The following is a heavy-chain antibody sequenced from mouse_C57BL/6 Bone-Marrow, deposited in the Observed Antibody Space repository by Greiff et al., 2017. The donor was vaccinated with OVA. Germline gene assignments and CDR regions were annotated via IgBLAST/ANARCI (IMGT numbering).Heavy chain of an antibody. V-gene: IGHV5-17*01. CDR1: GFTFSDYG. D-gene: IGHD1-1*01. Sequence: EVMLVESGGGLVKPGGSLKLSCAASGFTFSDYGMHWVRQAPEKGLEWVAYISSGSSTIYYADTVKGRFTISRDNAKNTLFLQMTSLRSEDTAMYYCAMTTVVSYWYCDVWGTGTTVTVAA. J-gene: IGHJ1*03. CDR3: AMTTVVSYWYCDV. CDR2: ISSGSSTI.